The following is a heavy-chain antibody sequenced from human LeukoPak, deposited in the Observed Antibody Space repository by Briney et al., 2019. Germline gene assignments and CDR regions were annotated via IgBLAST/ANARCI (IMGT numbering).Heavy chain of an antibody. CDR3: ARAGPLYCGGFLGL. J-gene: IGHJ4*02. CDR1: GYTFTGYY. D-gene: IGHD2-21*01. V-gene: IGHV1-2*02. Sequence: ASVKVSCKASGYTFTGYYMHWVRQAPGQGLEWMGWMNPNSGDTNHAQKFQGRVTMTRDTSISTGYMELSRLRSDDTAVYYCARAGPLYCGGFLGLWGQGTLVTVSS. CDR2: MNPNSGDT.